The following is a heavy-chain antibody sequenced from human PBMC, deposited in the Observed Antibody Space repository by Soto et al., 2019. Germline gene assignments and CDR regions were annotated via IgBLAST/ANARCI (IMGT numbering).Heavy chain of an antibody. Sequence: QLQLQESGSGLVKPSQTLSLTCAVSGGSISSGGYSWSWIRQPPGKGLEWIGYIYHSGSTYYNPCLKRRVNIRVNRSKNQYFLKLRSVTAADTAVYYCAIDGSVAGNWFDPWGQATLVTVSS. CDR2: IYHSGST. CDR1: GGSISSGGYS. D-gene: IGHD5-12*01. J-gene: IGHJ5*02. CDR3: AIDGSVAGNWFDP. V-gene: IGHV4-30-2*01.